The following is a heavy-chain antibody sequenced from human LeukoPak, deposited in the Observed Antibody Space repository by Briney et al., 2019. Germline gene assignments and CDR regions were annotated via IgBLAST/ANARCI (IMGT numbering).Heavy chain of an antibody. CDR2: TYYRSKWYT. Sequence: SQTLSLTFAISGDSVSSNIPAWNWIRQSPSRGLEWLGRTYYRSKWYTEYALSVKSRITINPDTSKNHFSLQLNSVTPEDTAVYYCARVRDDYNYYFDYWGQGTLVTVSS. D-gene: IGHD5-24*01. CDR3: ARVRDDYNYYFDY. J-gene: IGHJ4*02. CDR1: GDSVSSNIPA. V-gene: IGHV6-1*01.